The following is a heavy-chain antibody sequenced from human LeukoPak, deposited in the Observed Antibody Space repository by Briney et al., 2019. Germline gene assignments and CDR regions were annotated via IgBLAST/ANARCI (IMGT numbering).Heavy chain of an antibody. J-gene: IGHJ4*02. CDR1: GGSFSGYY. D-gene: IGHD3-10*01. CDR2: INHSGST. V-gene: IGHV4-34*01. Sequence: SETLSLTCAVYGGSFSGYYWSWIRQPPGKGLEWIGEINHSGSTNYNPSLKSRVTISVDTSKNNFSLKLSSVTAADTAVYYCARGSGVLYFDYWGQGTWSPSPQ. CDR3: ARGSGVLYFDY.